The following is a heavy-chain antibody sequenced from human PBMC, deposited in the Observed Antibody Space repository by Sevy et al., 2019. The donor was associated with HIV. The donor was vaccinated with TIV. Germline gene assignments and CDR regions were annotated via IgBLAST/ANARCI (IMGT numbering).Heavy chain of an antibody. Sequence: SETLSLTCAVHDGSFSGYYWNWIRQLPGNGLEWIGEINESGITNYNPSLKSRVTISVDTSKKEFSLKLNSVTAADTAVYFCARSPPVVVVPGAPSWFDPLGQGTVVTVSS. CDR2: INESGIT. CDR3: ARSPPVVVVPGAPSWFDP. D-gene: IGHD2-2*01. CDR1: DGSFSGYY. J-gene: IGHJ5*02. V-gene: IGHV4-34*01.